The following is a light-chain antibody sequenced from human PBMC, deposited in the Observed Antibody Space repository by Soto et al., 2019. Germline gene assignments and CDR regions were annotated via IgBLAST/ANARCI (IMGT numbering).Light chain of an antibody. CDR1: QGISTW. CDR2: GAS. V-gene: IGKV1-12*01. Sequence: DIQMTQSPSSVSASVGDRVTITCRASQGISTWLAWYQQKPGKVPKLLIYGASSLQTGVPSRFSGSGSGTDSTLTISSLQAEDFATYYCQQPSSLPHTFGQGTKLEIK. CDR3: QQPSSLPHT. J-gene: IGKJ2*01.